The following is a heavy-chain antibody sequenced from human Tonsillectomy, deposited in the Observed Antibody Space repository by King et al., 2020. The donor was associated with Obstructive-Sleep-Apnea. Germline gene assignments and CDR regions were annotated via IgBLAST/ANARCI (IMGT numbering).Heavy chain of an antibody. CDR3: AREDSNYIRDYYYGMDV. Sequence: QLVQSGGGLVQPGGSLRLSCAASGFTVSSNYMSWVRQAPGKGLEWVSVIYSGGSTYYADSVKGRFTISRDNSKNTLYLQMNSLRAEDTAVYYCAREDSNYIRDYYYGMDVWGQGTTVTVSS. D-gene: IGHD4-11*01. CDR2: IYSGGST. J-gene: IGHJ6*02. CDR1: GFTVSSNY. V-gene: IGHV3-66*01.